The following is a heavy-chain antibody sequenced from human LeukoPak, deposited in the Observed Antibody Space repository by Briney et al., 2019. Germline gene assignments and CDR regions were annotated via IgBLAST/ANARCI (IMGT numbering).Heavy chain of an antibody. D-gene: IGHD6-19*01. CDR2: IYDSGST. Sequence: SETLSLTCTVSGGSISRSNYYWGWIRQPPGKGLEWIGSIYDSGSTYYNPSLKSRVTISVDTSKNQFSLKLSSVTAADTAVYYCARGRGGQQWLVRYYMDVWGKGTTVTVSS. CDR1: GGSISRSNYY. J-gene: IGHJ6*03. CDR3: ARGRGGQQWLVRYYMDV. V-gene: IGHV4-39*07.